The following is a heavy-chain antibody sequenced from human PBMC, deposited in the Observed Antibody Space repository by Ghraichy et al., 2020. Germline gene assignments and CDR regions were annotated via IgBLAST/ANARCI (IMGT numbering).Heavy chain of an antibody. CDR3: ARGHMGRGYDYLAGSYYYYYMDV. Sequence: SETLSLTCAVYGGSFSGYYWSWIRQSPGKGLEWIGEINHSGSTNYNPSLKSRVTISVDTSKNQFSLKLSSVTAADTAVYYCARGHMGRGYDYLAGSYYYYYMDVWGKGTTVTVSS. D-gene: IGHD5-12*01. J-gene: IGHJ6*03. CDR2: INHSGST. CDR1: GGSFSGYY. V-gene: IGHV4-34*01.